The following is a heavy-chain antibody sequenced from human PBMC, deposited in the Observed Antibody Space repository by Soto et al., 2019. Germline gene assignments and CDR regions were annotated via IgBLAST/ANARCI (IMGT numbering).Heavy chain of an antibody. CDR2: IYYDGRT. V-gene: IGHV4-31*03. Sequence: QLHLQESGPGLVKPSQTLSLTCTVSGGSISSHSNYWHWIRQHTGKALDWIGCIYYDGRTYFNPSLQSRLSMSVDTSESQFSLKLSSLTAADTAVYFCARGNPIFDSSGLAFDYWGPGTLVTVSS. CDR3: ARGNPIFDSSGLAFDY. J-gene: IGHJ4*02. CDR1: GGSISSHSNY. D-gene: IGHD3-22*01.